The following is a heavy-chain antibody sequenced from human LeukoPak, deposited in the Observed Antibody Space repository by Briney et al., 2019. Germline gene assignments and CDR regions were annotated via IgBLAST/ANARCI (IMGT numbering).Heavy chain of an antibody. J-gene: IGHJ4*02. CDR2: IYYSGST. D-gene: IGHD3-22*01. Sequence: PSETLSLTCAVYGGSFSGYYWSWIRQPPGKGLEWIGYIYYSGSTNYNPSLKSRVTISVDTSKNQFSLKLSSVTAADTAVYYCASISDSSGYYLHWGQGTLVTVSS. CDR3: ASISDSSGYYLH. CDR1: GGSFSGYY. V-gene: IGHV4-59*01.